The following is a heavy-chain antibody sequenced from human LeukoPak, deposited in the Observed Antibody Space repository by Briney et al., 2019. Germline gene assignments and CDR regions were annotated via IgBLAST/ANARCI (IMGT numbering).Heavy chain of an antibody. CDR2: ISSSSSYI. CDR1: GFTFSSCS. Sequence: GGSLRLSCAASGFTFSSCSMNWVRQAPGKGLEWVSSISSSSSYIYYADSVKGRFTISRDNAKNSLYLQMNSLRAEDTAVYYCARDRTLGPFDYWGQGTLVTVSS. J-gene: IGHJ4*02. D-gene: IGHD7-27*01. CDR3: ARDRTLGPFDY. V-gene: IGHV3-21*01.